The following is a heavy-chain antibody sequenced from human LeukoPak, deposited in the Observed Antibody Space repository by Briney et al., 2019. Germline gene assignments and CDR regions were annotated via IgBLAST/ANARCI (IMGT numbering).Heavy chain of an antibody. J-gene: IGHJ4*02. CDR2: IIPMFDIA. CDR3: AAAKDPIVVVPAATHGVFHY. D-gene: IGHD2-2*01. Sequence: SVKVSCKASGGTFSSYAINWVRQAPGQGLEWMGRIIPMFDIANYAQKLKGRVTITADKSTSTVYMDLSSLRSEDTAAYYCAAAKDPIVVVPAATHGVFHYWGQGTLVTVSS. V-gene: IGHV1-69*04. CDR1: GGTFSSYA.